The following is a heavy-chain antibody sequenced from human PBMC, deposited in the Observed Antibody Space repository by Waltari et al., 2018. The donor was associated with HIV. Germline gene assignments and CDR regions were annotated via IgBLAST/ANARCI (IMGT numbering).Heavy chain of an antibody. V-gene: IGHV5-51*01. Sequence: EEKLVQSGAEVKEPGESLKISCKSLGNNFAGYWVGWVRQMPGTGLEWMGVIYPGDSDAVYSPSFQGRVIMSTDSSISTVYLQWSSLRASDTAMYYCARRKGDYRTAFDTWGQGTMVTASS. CDR3: ARRKGDYRTAFDT. CDR2: IYPGDSDA. J-gene: IGHJ3*02. CDR1: GNNFAGYW. D-gene: IGHD4-17*01.